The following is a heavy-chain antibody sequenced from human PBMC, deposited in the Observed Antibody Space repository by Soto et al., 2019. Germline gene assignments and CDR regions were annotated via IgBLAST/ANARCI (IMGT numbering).Heavy chain of an antibody. CDR2: MNPNSGNT. CDR1: GYTFTSYD. D-gene: IGHD2-15*01. Sequence: ASVKVSCKASGYTFTSYDINWVRQATGQGLEWMGWMNPNSGNTGYAQKFQGRVTMTRTTSISTAYMELSSLRSEDTAVYYCARAGGYCSGVSCYWFDPWGQGTLVTVSS. J-gene: IGHJ5*02. V-gene: IGHV1-8*01. CDR3: ARAGGYCSGVSCYWFDP.